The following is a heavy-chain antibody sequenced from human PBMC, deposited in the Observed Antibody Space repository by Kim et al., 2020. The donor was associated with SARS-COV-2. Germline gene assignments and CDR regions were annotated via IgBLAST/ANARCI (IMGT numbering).Heavy chain of an antibody. V-gene: IGHV3-30*04. CDR3: ARAGYYYGSGSYYPDY. J-gene: IGHJ4*01. CDR1: GFTFSSYA. CDR2: ISYDGSNK. Sequence: GGSLRLSCAASGFTFSSYAMHWVRQAPGKGLEWVAVISYDGSNKYYADSVKGRFTISRDNSKNTLYLQMNSLRAEDTAVYYCARAGYYYGSGSYYPDYWG. D-gene: IGHD3-10*01.